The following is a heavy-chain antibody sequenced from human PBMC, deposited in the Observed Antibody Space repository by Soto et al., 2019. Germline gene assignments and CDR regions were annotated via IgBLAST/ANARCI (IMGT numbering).Heavy chain of an antibody. Sequence: ASVKVSCKASGYAFTTYYIHWVRQAPGQGLQYVGMIDPNGGATNYAQRFRGRVSMTRDTSTSSVYMKLSSLRSEDTAVYYCAREKTPTCFFDYWGQGTLVTVS. V-gene: IGHV1-46*03. CDR2: IDPNGGAT. CDR1: GYAFTTYY. J-gene: IGHJ4*02. D-gene: IGHD3-16*01. CDR3: AREKTPTCFFDY.